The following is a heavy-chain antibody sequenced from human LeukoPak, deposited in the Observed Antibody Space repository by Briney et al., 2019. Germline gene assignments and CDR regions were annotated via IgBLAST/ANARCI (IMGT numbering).Heavy chain of an antibody. CDR2: ISSGATTI. CDR3: ARISGTSPRY. J-gene: IGHJ4*02. CDR1: GFTFSSYA. V-gene: IGHV3-48*01. Sequence: PGGSLRLSCAASGFTFSSYAMHWLRQAPGKGLEWVSYISSGATTIYYADSVKGRFTIYTDSAKNTLFLQMNSLRAEDTAVYYCARISGTSPRYWGQGTLVTVSS. D-gene: IGHD3-10*01.